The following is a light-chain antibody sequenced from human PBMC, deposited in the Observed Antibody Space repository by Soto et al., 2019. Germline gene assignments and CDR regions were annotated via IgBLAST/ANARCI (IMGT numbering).Light chain of an antibody. CDR1: QSVSSN. CDR2: GAS. V-gene: IGKV3-15*01. J-gene: IGKJ1*01. Sequence: EIVMTQSPATLSVSPGERATLSCRASQSVSSNLAWYQQKPGQAPRLLIYGASTRATGIPARFSGSGSATEFTLTISDLQPDDFATYYCQQYQSDTWTVGQGTKVDIK. CDR3: QQYQSDTWT.